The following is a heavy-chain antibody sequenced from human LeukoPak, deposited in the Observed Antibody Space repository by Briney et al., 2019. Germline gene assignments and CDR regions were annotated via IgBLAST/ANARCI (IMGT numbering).Heavy chain of an antibody. Sequence: GGSLRLSCAASEFTFSSYAMTWVRQAPGKGLEWGSGISAGGGTTYYADSVKGRFSISRDNSKKTVYLQMNSLRAGDTAVYYCAKDSSGWSHIYMDVWGKGATVTVSS. V-gene: IGHV3-23*01. D-gene: IGHD6-19*01. CDR1: EFTFSSYA. CDR3: AKDSSGWSHIYMDV. CDR2: ISAGGGTT. J-gene: IGHJ6*03.